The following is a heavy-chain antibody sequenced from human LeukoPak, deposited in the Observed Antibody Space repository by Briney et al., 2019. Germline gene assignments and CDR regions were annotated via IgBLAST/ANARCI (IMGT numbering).Heavy chain of an antibody. J-gene: IGHJ5*02. CDR1: GGSISSGSYY. V-gene: IGHV4-39*01. CDR2: IYYSGST. Sequence: PSQTLSLTSTVSGGSISSGSYYWGWIRQPPGKGLEWIGNIYYSGSTYYSPSLKSRVTISVDTSKNQFSLKLSSVTAADTAVYYCARPVPSRLGWFDPWGQGTLVTVSS. D-gene: IGHD1-1*01. CDR3: ARPVPSRLGWFDP.